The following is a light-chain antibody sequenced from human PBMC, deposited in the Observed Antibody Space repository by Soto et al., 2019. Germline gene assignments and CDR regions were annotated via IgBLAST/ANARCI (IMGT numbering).Light chain of an antibody. Sequence: QSALTQPASVSGSPGQSITISCTGTSSDVGGNNYVSWYQHHPGKAPKLLIYDVTNRPSGVSNRFSGSKSGNTASLTISGLQAEDEGDYYCSSYTSSTTPWVFGGGNQLTVL. CDR1: SSDVGGNNY. J-gene: IGLJ3*02. CDR3: SSYTSSTTPWV. V-gene: IGLV2-14*03. CDR2: DVT.